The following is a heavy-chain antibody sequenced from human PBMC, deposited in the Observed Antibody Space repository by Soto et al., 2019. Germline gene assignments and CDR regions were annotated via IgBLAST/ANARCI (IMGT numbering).Heavy chain of an antibody. CDR3: ARDWVGDLAY. D-gene: IGHD4-17*01. V-gene: IGHV1-18*01. Sequence: QVQLVQSGGEVKQPGASVKVSCKTSGYTFTSYGISWVRQAPGQGLEWMGWISGYNGDTKYVQRLQGRVTLTTDTSTNTTYMEERSLRSDDTAVYYCARDWVGDLAYWGEGTLVTVSS. CDR2: ISGYNGDT. CDR1: GYTFTSYG. J-gene: IGHJ4*02.